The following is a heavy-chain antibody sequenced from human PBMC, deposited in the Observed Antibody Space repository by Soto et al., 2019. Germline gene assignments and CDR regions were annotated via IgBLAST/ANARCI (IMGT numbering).Heavy chain of an antibody. Sequence: QVQLQQWGAGLLKPSETLSLTCAVYGGSFSGYYWSWIRQPTGKGLAWIGEINHSGSTNYNPSLKSRVTISVDTSKNQFSLKLSSVTAADTAVYYCAREGVFEWLSHHDAFDIWGQGTMVTVSS. CDR1: GGSFSGYY. CDR3: AREGVFEWLSHHDAFDI. V-gene: IGHV4-34*01. D-gene: IGHD3-3*01. J-gene: IGHJ3*02. CDR2: INHSGST.